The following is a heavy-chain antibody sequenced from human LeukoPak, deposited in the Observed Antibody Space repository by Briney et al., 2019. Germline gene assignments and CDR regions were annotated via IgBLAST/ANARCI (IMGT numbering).Heavy chain of an antibody. CDR1: GGSISSYY. CDR2: IYTSGST. V-gene: IGHV4-4*07. CDR3: ARGTYYYDSSGYGLFDY. J-gene: IGHJ4*02. D-gene: IGHD3-22*01. Sequence: SETLSLTCTVSGGSISSYYWSWIRQPAGKGLEWIGRIYTSGSTNYNPSLKSRVTMSVDTSKNQFCLKLSSVPAADTAVYYCARGTYYYDSSGYGLFDYWGQGTLVTVSS.